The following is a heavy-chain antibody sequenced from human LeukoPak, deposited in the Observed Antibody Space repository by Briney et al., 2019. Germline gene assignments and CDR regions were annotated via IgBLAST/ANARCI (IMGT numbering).Heavy chain of an antibody. CDR2: IYYSGST. Sequence: SETLSLTCNVSGGSISSYYWGWIRQPPGKGLEWIGNIYYSGSTNYNPSLKSRVIISVDTSKNQLSLKSSPVTAADTAVYYCARGCSSTSCFNNWFDPWGQGTLVTVSS. CDR3: ARGCSSTSCFNNWFDP. CDR1: GGSISSYY. J-gene: IGHJ5*02. V-gene: IGHV4-59*01. D-gene: IGHD2-2*01.